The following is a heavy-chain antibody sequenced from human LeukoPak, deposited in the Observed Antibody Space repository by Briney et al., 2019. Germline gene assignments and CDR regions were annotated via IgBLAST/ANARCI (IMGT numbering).Heavy chain of an antibody. V-gene: IGHV4-59*01. CDR1: GGSISSYY. CDR2: IYYSGNT. D-gene: IGHD3-22*01. CDR3: ARDQGYYDSSGFYSFGLDS. Sequence: SETLSLTCTVSGGSISSYYWTWIRQPPGKGLEWIGYIYYSGNTNYNPSLKSRVTISVDTSKNQFSLKLSSVTPADTAVYYCARDQGYYDSSGFYSFGLDSWGQGTLVTVSS. J-gene: IGHJ4*02.